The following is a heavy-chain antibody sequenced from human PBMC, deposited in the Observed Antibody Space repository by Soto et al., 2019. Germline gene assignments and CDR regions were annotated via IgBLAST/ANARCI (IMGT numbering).Heavy chain of an antibody. CDR3: ARVTQGWEPPRGGMDV. J-gene: IGHJ6*02. CDR2: IIPIFGTA. V-gene: IGHV1-69*12. CDR1: GGTFSSYA. D-gene: IGHD1-26*01. Sequence: QVQLVQSGAEVKKPGSSVKVSCKASGGTFSSYAISWVRQAPGQGLEWMGGIIPIFGTANYAQKFQGRVTITADESTSTAYMELSSLRSEETAVYYCARVTQGWEPPRGGMDVWGQGTTVTVSS.